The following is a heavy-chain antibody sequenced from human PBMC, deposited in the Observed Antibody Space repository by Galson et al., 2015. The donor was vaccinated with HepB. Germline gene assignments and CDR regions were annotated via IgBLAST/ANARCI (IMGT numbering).Heavy chain of an antibody. CDR3: AKQNWDYGDRYDY. CDR2: IRGSGDTT. D-gene: IGHD4-17*01. Sequence: SLRLSCAASGFTFTSYAMSWVRQAPGKGLEWVSTIRGSGDTTDYSDSVKGRFTISRDNSKNTLFLQMNSLRAEDTAVYYCAKQNWDYGDRYDYWGQGTLVTVSS. J-gene: IGHJ4*02. CDR1: GFTFTSYA. V-gene: IGHV3-23*01.